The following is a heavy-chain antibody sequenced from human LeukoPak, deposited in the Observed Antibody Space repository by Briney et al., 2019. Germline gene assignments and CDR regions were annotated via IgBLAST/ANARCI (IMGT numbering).Heavy chain of an antibody. D-gene: IGHD5/OR15-5a*01. CDR3: ARDLHYYYYGMDV. Sequence: PGGSLRLSCAASGFTFSSYAMNWVRQAPGKGLEWVSAISGSGGSTYYADSVKGRFTISRDNSKNTLYLQMNSLRAEDTAVYYCARDLHYYYYGMDVWGQGTTVTVSS. V-gene: IGHV3-23*01. J-gene: IGHJ6*02. CDR1: GFTFSSYA. CDR2: ISGSGGST.